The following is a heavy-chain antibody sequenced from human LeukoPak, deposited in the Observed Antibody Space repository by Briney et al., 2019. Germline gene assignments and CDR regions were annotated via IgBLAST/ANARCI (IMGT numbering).Heavy chain of an antibody. V-gene: IGHV4-59*01. CDR2: IYYSGST. D-gene: IGHD3-3*01. CDR1: GGSINNYY. CDR3: ARQNYDFWSGYLDY. J-gene: IGHJ4*02. Sequence: SETLSLTCTVSGGSINNYYWNWIRQPPGKGLEWIGYIYYSGSTNYNPSLKSRVTMSVDTSKNQFSLKLSSVTAADTAVYYCARQNYDFWSGYLDYWGQGTLVTVSS.